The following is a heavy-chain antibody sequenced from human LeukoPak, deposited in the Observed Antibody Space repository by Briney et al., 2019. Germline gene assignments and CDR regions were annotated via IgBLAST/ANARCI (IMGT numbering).Heavy chain of an antibody. CDR3: ARAVVVVPAAISRYYMDV. Sequence: GGSLRLSCAASGFTFSDYYMSWIRQAPGKGLEWVSYISSSGSTIYYADSVKGRFTISRDNAKNSLYLQMNSLRAEDTAVYYCARAVVVVPAAISRYYMDVWGKGTTVTISS. V-gene: IGHV3-11*01. CDR1: GFTFSDYY. CDR2: ISSSGSTI. J-gene: IGHJ6*03. D-gene: IGHD2-2*01.